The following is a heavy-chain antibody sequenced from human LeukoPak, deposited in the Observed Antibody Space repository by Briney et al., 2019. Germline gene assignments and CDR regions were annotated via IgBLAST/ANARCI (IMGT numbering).Heavy chain of an antibody. D-gene: IGHD3-22*01. CDR1: GGSISSSSYY. CDR2: IYYSGST. V-gene: IGHV4-39*07. CDR3: ARDRAHYYDSSGYFDY. J-gene: IGHJ4*02. Sequence: PSETLSLTCTVSGGSISSSSYYWGWLRQPPGKGLEWIGSIYYSGSTYYNPSLKSRVTISVDTSKNQLSLKLSSVTAADTAVYYCARDRAHYYDSSGYFDYWGQGTLVTVSS.